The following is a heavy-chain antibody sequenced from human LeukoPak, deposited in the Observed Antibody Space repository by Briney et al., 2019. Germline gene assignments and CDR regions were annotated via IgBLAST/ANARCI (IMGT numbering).Heavy chain of an antibody. V-gene: IGHV4-34*01. D-gene: IGHD3-3*01. CDR2: INHSGST. Sequence: SETLSLTCAVYGGSFSGYYWSWIRQPPGKGLEWIGEINHSGSTNYNPSLKSRVTISVDTSKNQFSLKLSSVTAADTAVYYCARGSQYYDFWSGYHTPFFDYWGQGTLVTVSS. J-gene: IGHJ4*02. CDR3: ARGSQYYDFWSGYHTPFFDY. CDR1: GGSFSGYY.